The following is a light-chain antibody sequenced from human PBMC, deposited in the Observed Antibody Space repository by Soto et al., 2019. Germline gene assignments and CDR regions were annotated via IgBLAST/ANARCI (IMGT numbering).Light chain of an antibody. CDR3: SSYTSSSTPYV. J-gene: IGLJ1*01. V-gene: IGLV2-14*01. CDR1: SSDVGGYNY. Sequence: QSALTQPASVSGAPGQSITISCTGTSSDVGGYNYVSWYQQHPGKAPKPMIYDVSNRPSGVSNRFSGSKSGNTASLTISGLQAEDEADYYCSSYTSSSTPYVFGTGTKVTVL. CDR2: DVS.